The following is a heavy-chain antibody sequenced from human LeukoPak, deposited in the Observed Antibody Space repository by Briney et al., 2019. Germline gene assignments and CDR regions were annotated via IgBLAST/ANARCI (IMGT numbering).Heavy chain of an antibody. Sequence: ASVKVSCKASGYTFTGYYIHWVRQAPGQGLEWMGWINPNSGGTNYAQKFQGRVTMTRDTSISTAYMELSRLRSDDTAVYYCARGPPGIAAAGLRDWGQGTLVTVSS. CDR1: GYTFTGYY. CDR3: ARGPPGIAAAGLRD. D-gene: IGHD6-13*01. J-gene: IGHJ4*02. V-gene: IGHV1-2*02. CDR2: INPNSGGT.